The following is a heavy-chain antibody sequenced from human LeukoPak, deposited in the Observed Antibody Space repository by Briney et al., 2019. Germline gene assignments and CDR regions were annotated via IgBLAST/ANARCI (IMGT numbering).Heavy chain of an antibody. J-gene: IGHJ4*02. D-gene: IGHD2/OR15-2a*01. V-gene: IGHV4-61*02. CDR2: IYSSGST. CDR3: AKDSAKKYDDY. CDR1: GGSISSGSYY. Sequence: SETLSLTCTVSGGSISSGSYYWSWIRQPAGKGLEWIGRIYSSGSTNYNPSLKSRVTISIDTSKNQFSLKLNSVTAADTAVYYCAKDSAKKYDDYWGQGTLVTVSS.